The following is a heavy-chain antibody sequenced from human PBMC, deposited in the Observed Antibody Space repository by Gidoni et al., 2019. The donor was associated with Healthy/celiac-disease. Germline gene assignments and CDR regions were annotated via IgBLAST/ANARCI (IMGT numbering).Heavy chain of an antibody. Sequence: QVQLQASGPGLVKPSQNLSLTCIVSGGSISSGDYYWSWIRQPPGKGLEWIGYIYYSGSTYYNPSLKSRVTISVDTSKNQFSLKLSSVTAADTAVYYCARVHKDIVVVPASYYYYYMDVWGKGTTVTVSS. V-gene: IGHV4-30-4*01. CDR2: IYYSGST. J-gene: IGHJ6*03. CDR1: GGSISSGDYY. CDR3: ARVHKDIVVVPASYYYYYMDV. D-gene: IGHD2-2*01.